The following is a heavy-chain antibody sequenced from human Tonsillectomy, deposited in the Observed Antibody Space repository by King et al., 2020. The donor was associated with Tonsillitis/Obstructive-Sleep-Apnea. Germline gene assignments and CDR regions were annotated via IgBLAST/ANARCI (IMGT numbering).Heavy chain of an antibody. V-gene: IGHV3-30*18. CDR2: ISYDGSNK. Sequence: VQLVESGGGVVQPGRSLRLSCAASGFTFSSYGMHWVRQAPGKGLEWVAVISYDGSNKYYADSVKGRFTISRDNSKNTLYLQMNSLRAEDTDVYYCAKSESIAVAGTDYWGQGTLVTVSS. D-gene: IGHD6-19*01. CDR1: GFTFSSYG. J-gene: IGHJ4*02. CDR3: AKSESIAVAGTDY.